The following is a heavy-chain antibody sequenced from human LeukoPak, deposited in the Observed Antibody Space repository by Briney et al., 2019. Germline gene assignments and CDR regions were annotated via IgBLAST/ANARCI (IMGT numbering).Heavy chain of an antibody. CDR1: GFTFSSYW. CDR3: ASLSYVGTAMVTWYFDL. J-gene: IGHJ2*01. Sequence: GGSLRLSCAASGFTFSSYWMSWVRQAPGKGLEWVANIKQDGSEKYYVDSVKGRFTISRDNAKNSLYLQMNSLRAEDTAVYYCASLSYVGTAMVTWYFDLWGRGTLVTVSS. CDR2: IKQDGSEK. D-gene: IGHD5-18*01. V-gene: IGHV3-7*01.